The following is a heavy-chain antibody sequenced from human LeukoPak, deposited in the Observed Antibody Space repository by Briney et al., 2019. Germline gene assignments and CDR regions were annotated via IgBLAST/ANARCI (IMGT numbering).Heavy chain of an antibody. Sequence: ESGPTLVNPTQTLTLTCTFSGFSLGTSGMCVSWIRQPPGKALEWLARIDWDDDKYYSTSLQTRLTISKDTSKNQVVLTMTNVDPVDTATYYCARAFPTVTTFDYWGQGTLVTVSS. CDR3: ARAFPTVTTFDY. V-gene: IGHV2-70*11. J-gene: IGHJ4*02. D-gene: IGHD4-17*01. CDR2: IDWDDDK. CDR1: GFSLGTSGMC.